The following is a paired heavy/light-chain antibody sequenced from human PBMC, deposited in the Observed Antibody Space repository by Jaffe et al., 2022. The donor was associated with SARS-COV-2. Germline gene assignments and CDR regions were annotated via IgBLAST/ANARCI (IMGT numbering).Heavy chain of an antibody. CDR3: ARGAQGLYNFWSGSYYSYYYYDLDV. D-gene: IGHD3-3*01. Sequence: QVQLQESGPGLVKPSETLSLTCSVSGVSISSQNWNWIRQPPGKGLEWIGDINDSGSINYNPSLKSRVTISVDVSKRQFSLKLSSVTAADTAVYYCARGAQGLYNFWSGSYYSYYYYDLDVWGHGTTVTVSS. J-gene: IGHJ6*02. CDR1: GVSISSQN. V-gene: IGHV4-59*11. CDR2: INDSGSI.
Light chain of an antibody. V-gene: IGLV3-19*01. CDR2: GKK. J-gene: IGLJ2*01. CDR3: NSRDSSVNHVL. CDR1: SLRNSY. Sequence: SSELTQDPAVSVALGQTVRITCQGDSLRNSYASWYQQKSGQAPVLVIYGKKNRPSGIPDRFSGSSSGNTASLTITGAQAEDEADYYCNSRDSSVNHVLFGGGTRLTVL.